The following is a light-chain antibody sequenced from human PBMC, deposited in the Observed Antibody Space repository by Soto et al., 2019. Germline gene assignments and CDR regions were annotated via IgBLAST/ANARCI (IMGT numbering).Light chain of an antibody. J-gene: IGKJ1*01. CDR1: QSVSSD. Sequence: EIEMTQSPAALSVSLGDRATLTCRASQSVSSDLAWYQQKPGQSPRLLIYHAAARATGVPARISGSSSGTEFTLTISSLQPEDFSVYFCHSYDKWPSGAFGQGTKVDIK. CDR2: HAA. V-gene: IGKV3-15*01. CDR3: HSYDKWPSGA.